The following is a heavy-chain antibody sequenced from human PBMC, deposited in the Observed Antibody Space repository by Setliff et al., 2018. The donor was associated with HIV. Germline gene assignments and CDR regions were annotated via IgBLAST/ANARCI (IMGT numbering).Heavy chain of an antibody. V-gene: IGHV4-39*02. D-gene: IGHD6-13*01. Sequence: PSETLSLTCSVSGGSISVNNYYWAWVRQPPGKGLEWIGSVHKSGNSYYKPSLKSRATISVDTSENHFSLRLSSVTAADTSVYYCATYSSSWPDYWGQGTLVPVSS. CDR2: VHKSGNS. CDR3: ATYSSSWPDY. J-gene: IGHJ4*02. CDR1: GGSISVNNYY.